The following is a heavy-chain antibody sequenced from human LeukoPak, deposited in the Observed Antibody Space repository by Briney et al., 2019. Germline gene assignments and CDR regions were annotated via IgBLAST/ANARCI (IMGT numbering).Heavy chain of an antibody. J-gene: IGHJ5*02. CDR1: GGTFSSYA. V-gene: IGHV1-69*04. CDR3: ASADCSSTSCYSPNWFDP. CDR2: IIPILGIA. D-gene: IGHD2-2*01. Sequence: ASVKVSCKASGGTFSSYAISWVRQAPGQGLEWMGRIIPILGIANYAQKFQGRVTITADKSTSTAYMELSSLRSEDTAVYYCASADCSSTSCYSPNWFDPWGQGTLVTVSS.